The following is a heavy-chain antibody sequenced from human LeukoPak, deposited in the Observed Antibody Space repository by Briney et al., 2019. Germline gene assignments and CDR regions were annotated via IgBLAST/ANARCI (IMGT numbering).Heavy chain of an antibody. CDR3: AAFMVRGVIVEDY. Sequence: GGSLRLSCAASGFTFSSYAMSWVRQAPGKGLEWVSAISGSGGSTYYADSVKGRFTISRDNSKNTLYLQMNSLRAEDTAVYYCAAFMVRGVIVEDYWGHGTLVTVSS. CDR2: ISGSGGST. V-gene: IGHV3-23*01. D-gene: IGHD3-10*01. J-gene: IGHJ4*01. CDR1: GFTFSSYA.